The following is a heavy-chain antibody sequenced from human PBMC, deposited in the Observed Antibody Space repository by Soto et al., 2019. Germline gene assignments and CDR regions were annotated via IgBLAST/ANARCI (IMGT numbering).Heavy chain of an antibody. D-gene: IGHD6-13*01. CDR3: ATRYSSSWYWFDP. V-gene: IGHV4-34*01. Sequence: QVQLQQWGAGLLKPSETLSLTCAVYGGSFSGYYGRWIRQPPGKGLEWIEEINHSGSTNYNPSLKSRVTISVDTSKNQFSLKLSSVTAADTAVYYCATRYSSSWYWFDPWGQGTLVTVSS. J-gene: IGHJ5*02. CDR2: INHSGST. CDR1: GGSFSGYY.